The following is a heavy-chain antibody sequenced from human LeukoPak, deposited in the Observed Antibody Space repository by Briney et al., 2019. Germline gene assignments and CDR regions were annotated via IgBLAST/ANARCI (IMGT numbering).Heavy chain of an antibody. D-gene: IGHD6-13*01. J-gene: IGHJ4*02. CDR3: ARHSPNIAAAGYSLDY. CDR1: GYSISSGYY. CDR2: IYHSGST. V-gene: IGHV4-38-2*02. Sequence: PSETLSLTCTVSGYSISSGYYWGWIRQPPGKGLEWIGSIYHSGSTYYNPSLKSRVTISVDTSKNQFSLKLSSVTAADTAVYYCARHSPNIAAAGYSLDYWGQGTLVTVSS.